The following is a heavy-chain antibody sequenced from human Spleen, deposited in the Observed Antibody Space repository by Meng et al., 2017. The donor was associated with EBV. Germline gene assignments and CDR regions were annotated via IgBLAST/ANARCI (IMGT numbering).Heavy chain of an antibody. CDR3: ARYCSSSSCYPY. J-gene: IGHJ4*02. Sequence: QVQLHQWGAXLRKPXXXLSLTCAVYSGSFNGYDWSWVRQPPGKGLEWIGYLHYSGSTYYNPSLKNRLIISLDTSKNQFSLKLNSVTAADTAVYYCARYCSSSSCYPYWGQGTLVTVSS. D-gene: IGHD2-2*01. CDR1: SGSFNGYD. CDR2: LHYSGST. V-gene: IGHV4-34*01.